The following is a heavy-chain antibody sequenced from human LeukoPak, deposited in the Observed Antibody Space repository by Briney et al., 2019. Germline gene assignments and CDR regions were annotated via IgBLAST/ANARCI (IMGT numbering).Heavy chain of an antibody. D-gene: IGHD6-19*01. V-gene: IGHV3-48*03. CDR3: ARGGKRALAGTRSPQSFQH. J-gene: IGHJ1*01. CDR2: IISSGGTI. CDR1: GFTFCIYE. Sequence: GGSLGLSCAASGFTFCIYEMNSVRAAPEGRLEWGSYIISSGGTIYSADSVWRRFTISRDNAKNSLYLQMNSLRPEDPAVYYCARGGKRALAGTRSPQSFQHWGQGTLVTVSS.